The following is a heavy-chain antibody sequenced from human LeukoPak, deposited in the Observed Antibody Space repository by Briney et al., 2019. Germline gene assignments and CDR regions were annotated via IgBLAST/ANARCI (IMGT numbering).Heavy chain of an antibody. CDR3: ARVGARLSYELAT. J-gene: IGHJ4*02. Sequence: ASVKVSCKASGYPFTSYDINWVRQATGQGLEWMGWMNPNSGYTGFAQKFQGRLTMTRSTSIGTAYMELSGLRSEDTAVYYCARVGARLSYELATWGQGTLVTVSS. D-gene: IGHD2/OR15-2a*01. CDR1: GYPFTSYD. CDR2: MNPNSGYT. V-gene: IGHV1-8*01.